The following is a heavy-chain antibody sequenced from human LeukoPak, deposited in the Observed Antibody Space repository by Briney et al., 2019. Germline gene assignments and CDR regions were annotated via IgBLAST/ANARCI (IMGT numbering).Heavy chain of an antibody. V-gene: IGHV3-23*01. CDR2: ISGSGGST. J-gene: IGHJ4*02. CDR1: GFTFSSYA. D-gene: IGHD3-22*01. CDR3: ARDRTYYYDSSGLDY. Sequence: GGSLRLSCAASGFTFSSYAMSWVRQAPGKGLEWVSAISGSGGSTYYADSVKGRFTISRDNSKNTLYLQMNSLRAEDTAVYYCARDRTYYYDSSGLDYWGQGTLVTVSS.